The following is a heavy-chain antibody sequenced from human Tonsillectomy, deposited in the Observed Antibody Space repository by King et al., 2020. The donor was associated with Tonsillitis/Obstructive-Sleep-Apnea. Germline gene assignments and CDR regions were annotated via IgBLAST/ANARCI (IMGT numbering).Heavy chain of an antibody. CDR1: GYTFTSSW. Sequence: VQLVQSGAEVKKPGESLKISCKGSGYTFTSSWIGWVRRMPGKGLEWMGIIYPGDSDTSYSLSFQGRVTISADKSISTAYLQWSSLKASDTAMYYCARLQGEQHHFDYWGQGTLVTVSS. CDR2: IYPGDSDT. CDR3: ARLQGEQHHFDY. V-gene: IGHV5-51*01. J-gene: IGHJ4*02. D-gene: IGHD3-16*01.